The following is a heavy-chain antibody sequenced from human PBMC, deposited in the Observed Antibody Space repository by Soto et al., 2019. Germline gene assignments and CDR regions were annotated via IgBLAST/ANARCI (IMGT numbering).Heavy chain of an antibody. Sequence: SVEVSCKASGGTFGNYGISWVRQAPGQGLEWMGGILPRLGLTKSAQRFQGRVTFTADESTNTAYMELSSLRSEDTAVFYCARDRYYDDSGLYYESADWGQGTLVTVSS. V-gene: IGHV1-69*10. CDR3: ARDRYYDDSGLYYESAD. CDR1: GGTFGNYG. CDR2: ILPRLGLT. J-gene: IGHJ4*02. D-gene: IGHD3-22*01.